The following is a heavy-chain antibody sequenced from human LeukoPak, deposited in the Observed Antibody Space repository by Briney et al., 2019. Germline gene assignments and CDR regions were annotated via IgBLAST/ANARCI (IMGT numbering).Heavy chain of an antibody. D-gene: IGHD6-6*01. V-gene: IGHV4-34*01. CDR1: GGSFSGYY. CDR3: ARGIAARLTYYGMDV. J-gene: IGHJ6*02. CDR2: INHSGSA. Sequence: NPSETLSLTCAVYGGSFSGYYWSWIRQPPGKGLEWIGEINHSGSANYNPSLKSRVTISVDTSKNQFSLKLSSVTAADTAVYYCARGIAARLTYYGMDVWGQGTTVTVSS.